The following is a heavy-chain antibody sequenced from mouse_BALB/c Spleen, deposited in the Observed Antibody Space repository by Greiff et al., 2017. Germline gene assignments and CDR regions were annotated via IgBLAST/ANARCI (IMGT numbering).Heavy chain of an antibody. D-gene: IGHD1-2*01. CDR2: INPYNDGT. V-gene: IGHV1-14*01. Sequence: VQLKESGPELVKPGASVKMSCKASGYTFTSYVMHWVKQKPGQGLEWIGYINPYNDGTKYNEKFKGKATLTSDKSSSTAYMELSSLTSEDSAVYYCARRSGYYGYDYWGQGTTLTVSS. CDR1: GYTFTSYV. CDR3: ARRSGYYGYDY. J-gene: IGHJ2*01.